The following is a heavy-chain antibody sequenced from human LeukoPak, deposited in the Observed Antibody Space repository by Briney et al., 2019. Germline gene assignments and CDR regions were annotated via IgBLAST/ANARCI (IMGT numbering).Heavy chain of an antibody. CDR3: ARDGGISPFDI. Sequence: GGSLRLSCAASGFTFSGYGMHWVRQAPGKGLEWVAVIWYDGSNKYYADSVKGRFTISRDNSKNTLYLQMNSLRAEDTAVYYCARDGGISPFDIWGQGTMVTVSS. D-gene: IGHD3-16*01. V-gene: IGHV3-33*01. J-gene: IGHJ3*02. CDR2: IWYDGSNK. CDR1: GFTFSGYG.